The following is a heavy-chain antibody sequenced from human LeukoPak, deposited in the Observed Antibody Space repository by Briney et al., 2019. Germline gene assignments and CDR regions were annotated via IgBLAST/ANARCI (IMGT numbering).Heavy chain of an antibody. CDR2: ISYDDGSNK. V-gene: IGHV3-30-3*01. J-gene: IGHJ1*01. Sequence: GGSLRLSCAASGFTFSSYAMHWVRQAPGKGPEWVAVISYDDGSNKYYAGSVKGRFTISRDNSKNTLYLQMNSLRAEDTAVYYCARGSYCGSTSCYTSECFQHWGQGSLVTVSP. CDR3: ARGSYCGSTSCYTSECFQH. D-gene: IGHD2-2*02. CDR1: GFTFSSYA.